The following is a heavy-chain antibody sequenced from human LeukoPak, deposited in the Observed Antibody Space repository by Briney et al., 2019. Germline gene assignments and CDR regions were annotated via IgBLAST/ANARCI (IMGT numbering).Heavy chain of an antibody. Sequence: SETLSLTCTLSGDSITSSDHYWVWIRQSPGKGLEWIGSVSQSGNTYYKSSLKSRVTISVDTSKNQFSLKLSSVTAADTAVYYCARGGWLGYCSGGSCSTFFPFDPWGQGTLVTVSS. CDR2: VSQSGNT. V-gene: IGHV4-39*07. J-gene: IGHJ5*02. D-gene: IGHD2-15*01. CDR3: ARGGWLGYCSGGSCSTFFPFDP. CDR1: GDSITSSDHY.